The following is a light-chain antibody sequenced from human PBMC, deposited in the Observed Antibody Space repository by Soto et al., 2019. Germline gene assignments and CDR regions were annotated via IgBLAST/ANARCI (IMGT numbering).Light chain of an antibody. CDR3: AAWDDSLRGWV. CDR2: EVS. V-gene: IGLV2-14*01. Sequence: QSALTQPASVSGSPGQSITISCTGTSNDVGGYAYVSWYQQYPGKAPKLVISEVSNRPSGVSHRFSGSRSGNTASLTISGLQAEDEADYYCAAWDDSLRGWVFGGGTKLTVL. CDR1: SNDVGGYAY. J-gene: IGLJ3*02.